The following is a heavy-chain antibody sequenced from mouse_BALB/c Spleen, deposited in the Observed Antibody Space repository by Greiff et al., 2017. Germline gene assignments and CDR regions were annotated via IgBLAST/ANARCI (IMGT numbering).Heavy chain of an antibody. CDR3: ARQALYYGSSFYAMDY. Sequence: EVQVVESGGGLVQPGGSLKLSCAASGFTFSSYTMSWVRQTPEKRLEWVAYISNGGGSTYYQDTVKGRVTISRDNAKNTLYLQMSSLKSEDTAMYYCARQALYYGSSFYAMDYWGQGTSVTVSS. CDR1: GFTFSSYT. J-gene: IGHJ4*01. V-gene: IGHV5-12-2*01. CDR2: ISNGGGST. D-gene: IGHD1-1*01.